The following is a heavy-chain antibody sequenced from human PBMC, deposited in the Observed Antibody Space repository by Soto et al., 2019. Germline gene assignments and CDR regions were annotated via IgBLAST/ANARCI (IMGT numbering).Heavy chain of an antibody. CDR2: IDPSDSYT. CDR1: GYSFTSYW. D-gene: IGHD3-9*01. CDR3: ARQNDAILTGKKYAFDI. J-gene: IGHJ3*02. V-gene: IGHV5-10-1*01. Sequence: PGESLKISCKGSGYSFTSYWISWVRQMPGKGLEWMGRIDPSDSYTNYSPSFQGHVTISADKSISTAYLQWSSLKASDTAMYYCARQNDAILTGKKYAFDIWGQGKMVTVSS.